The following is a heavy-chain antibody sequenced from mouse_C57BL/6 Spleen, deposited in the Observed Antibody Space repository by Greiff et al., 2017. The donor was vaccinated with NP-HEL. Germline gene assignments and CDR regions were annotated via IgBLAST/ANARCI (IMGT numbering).Heavy chain of an antibody. CDR1: GYTFTSYD. CDR3: ARSDYDYDGPSWFAY. J-gene: IGHJ3*01. D-gene: IGHD2-4*01. CDR2: IYPRDGST. V-gene: IGHV1-85*01. Sequence: VQLQQSGPELVKPGASVKLSCKASGYTFTSYDINWVKQRPGQGLEWIGWIYPRDGSTKYNEKFKGKATLTVETSSSTAYMELHSLTSEDSAVYFCARSDYDYDGPSWFAYWGQGTLVTVSA.